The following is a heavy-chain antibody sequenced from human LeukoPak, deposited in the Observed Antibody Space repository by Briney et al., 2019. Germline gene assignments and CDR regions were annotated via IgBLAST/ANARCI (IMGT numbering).Heavy chain of an antibody. CDR1: GYTFTSYD. CDR2: MNPNSGNT. J-gene: IGHJ3*02. V-gene: IGHV1-8*01. D-gene: IGHD4-23*01. Sequence: EASVKVSCKASGYTFTSYDINWVRQATGQGLEWMGWMNPNSGNTGYAQKFQGRVTMTRNTSISTAYMELSSLRSEDTAVYYCAGVLAEGGNSRDAFDIWGQGTMVTVSS. CDR3: AGVLAEGGNSRDAFDI.